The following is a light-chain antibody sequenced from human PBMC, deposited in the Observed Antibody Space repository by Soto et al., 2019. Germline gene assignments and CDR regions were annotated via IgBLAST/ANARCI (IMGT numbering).Light chain of an antibody. J-gene: IGKJ1*01. CDR2: GAS. V-gene: IGKV3D-15*01. CDR3: QQYYNWPRT. CDR1: QSVSRSY. Sequence: IVLTQSPVPLSLSPGDRAPLSCRASQSVSRSYLGWYQQKPGQAPRLLMYGASIRAAGVPARFSGSGSGTEFTLTISSLQSEDFAVYYCQQYYNWPRTFGQGTQVDI.